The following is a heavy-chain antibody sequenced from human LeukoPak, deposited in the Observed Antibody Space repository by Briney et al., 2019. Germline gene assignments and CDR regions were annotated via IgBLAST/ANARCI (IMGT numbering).Heavy chain of an antibody. D-gene: IGHD3-16*01. CDR1: GGSISTGNYW. V-gene: IGHV4-39*01. CDR2: IFHTGKT. CDR3: ARQMGVGVWALDY. J-gene: IGHJ4*02. Sequence: NPSETLSLTCDVPGGSISTGNYWWGWLRQPPGKGLEWIGIIFHTGKTHDNPSLRGRVSMSVDTSKNQFSLRLSAVTAADTAVYYCARQMGVGVWALDYWGQGALVTVSS.